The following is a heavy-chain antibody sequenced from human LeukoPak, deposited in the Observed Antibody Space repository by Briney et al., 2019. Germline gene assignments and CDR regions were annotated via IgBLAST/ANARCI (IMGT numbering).Heavy chain of an antibody. CDR3: ARIGYSYGYVLDY. J-gene: IGHJ4*02. CDR2: IYYGGSA. CDR1: GGSISSNTYS. D-gene: IGHD5-18*01. Sequence: SETLSLTCTVSGGSISSNTYSWGWIRQPPGKGLEWIGSIYYGGSAYYNPSLKSRVTISVDTSKNHFSLKLSSVTAADTAVYYCARIGYSYGYVLDYWGQGTLVTVSS. V-gene: IGHV4-39*02.